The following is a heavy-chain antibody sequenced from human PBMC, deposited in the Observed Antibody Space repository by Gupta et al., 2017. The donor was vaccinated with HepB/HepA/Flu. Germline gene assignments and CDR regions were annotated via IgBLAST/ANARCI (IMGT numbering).Heavy chain of an antibody. Sequence: QVQLQESGPGLVKPSETLSLPCNVSAGSLTTLVYYWNWIRQHPGKGLEWIGHIYHSGRTSYNPSLKSRVTMSIDTSQNQFSLKLTSVTAADTAIYYCAKGGMGTRGYFDYWGQGNLVTVSS. D-gene: IGHD3-22*01. J-gene: IGHJ4*02. CDR2: IYHSGRT. V-gene: IGHV4-31*03. CDR1: AGSLTTLVYY. CDR3: AKGGMGTRGYFDY.